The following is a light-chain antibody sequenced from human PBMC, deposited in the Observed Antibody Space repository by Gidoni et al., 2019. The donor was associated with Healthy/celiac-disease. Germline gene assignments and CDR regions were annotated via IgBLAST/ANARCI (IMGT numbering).Light chain of an antibody. CDR2: DVS. CDR1: SSDVGGYNY. Sequence: QSALTQLRSVSGSPGQSVTISCTGTSSDVGGYNYVSWYQQHPGKAPKLMIYDVSKRPSGVPVRFSGSKSGNTASLTISGLQAEDEADYYCCSYAGSSTGVFGGGTKLTVL. CDR3: CSYAGSSTGV. J-gene: IGLJ2*01. V-gene: IGLV2-11*02.